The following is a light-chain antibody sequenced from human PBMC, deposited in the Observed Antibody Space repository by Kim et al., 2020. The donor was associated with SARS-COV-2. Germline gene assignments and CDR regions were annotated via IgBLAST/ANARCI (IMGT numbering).Light chain of an antibody. Sequence: VSPGQTGSITCSGSKLGDKYAYWYQKKPGQSPVLVIYQHTKRPSGISQRFAGSSSGNTATLTISRAQTMDEADYYCQAWDSSTAVFGGGTQLTVL. V-gene: IGLV3-1*01. CDR3: QAWDSSTAV. CDR2: QHT. CDR1: KLGDKY. J-gene: IGLJ3*02.